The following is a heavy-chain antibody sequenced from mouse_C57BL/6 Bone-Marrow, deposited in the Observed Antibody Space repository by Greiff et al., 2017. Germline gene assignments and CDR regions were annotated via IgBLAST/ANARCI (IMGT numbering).Heavy chain of an antibody. Sequence: QVQLQQPGAELVKPGASVKLSCKASGYTFTSYWMQWVQQRPGQGLEWIGELDPSDSYTNYNQQFKGKATVTVDTSSNTASMQLSSLTSEDSAVYDCANGPITTVVATRAYWYFDVGGTGTTVTVSS. CDR2: LDPSDSYT. CDR3: ANGPITTVVATRAYWYFDV. CDR1: GYTFTSYW. D-gene: IGHD1-1*01. V-gene: IGHV1-50*01. J-gene: IGHJ1*03.